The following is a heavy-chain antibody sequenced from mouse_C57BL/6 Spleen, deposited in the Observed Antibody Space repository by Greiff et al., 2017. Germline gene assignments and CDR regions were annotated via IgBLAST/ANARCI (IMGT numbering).Heavy chain of an antibody. V-gene: IGHV1-82*01. Sequence: QVQLQQSGPELVKPGASVKISCKASGYAFSSSWMNWVKQRPGKGLEWIGRIYPGDGDTNYNGKFKGKATLTADKSSSTAYMQLSSLTSEDSAVYFCARWGGYDGAMDYWGQGTSVTVSS. D-gene: IGHD2-2*01. CDR1: GYAFSSSW. J-gene: IGHJ4*01. CDR3: ARWGGYDGAMDY. CDR2: IYPGDGDT.